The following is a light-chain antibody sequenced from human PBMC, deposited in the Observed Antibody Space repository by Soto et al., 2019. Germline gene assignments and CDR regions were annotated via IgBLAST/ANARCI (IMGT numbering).Light chain of an antibody. CDR1: SSDVGGYNY. Sequence: SSLIQPPSACGFRGQSFTISCTGTSSDVGGYNYVSWYQQHPGKAPKLMIYEVTKRPSGVPDRFSGSKSGNKASLTVSGLQAEDESDYYCSSYAGADHFGYVFGFGTRSP. V-gene: IGLV2-8*01. CDR2: EVT. CDR3: SSYAGADHFGYV. J-gene: IGLJ1*01.